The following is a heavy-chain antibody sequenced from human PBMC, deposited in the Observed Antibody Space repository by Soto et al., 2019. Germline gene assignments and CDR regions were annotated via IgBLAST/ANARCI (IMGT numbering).Heavy chain of an antibody. CDR2: INHSGST. V-gene: IGHV4-34*01. D-gene: IGHD2-2*01. Sequence: SETLSLTCTVYGGSFSGYYWSWIRQPPGKGLEWIGEINHSGSTNYNPSLKSRVTISVDTSKNQFSLKLSSVTAADTAVYYCARGSDIVVVPAAQDHGGPGGYYMDVWGKGTTVTVSS. J-gene: IGHJ6*03. CDR3: ARGSDIVVVPAAQDHGGPGGYYMDV. CDR1: GGSFSGYY.